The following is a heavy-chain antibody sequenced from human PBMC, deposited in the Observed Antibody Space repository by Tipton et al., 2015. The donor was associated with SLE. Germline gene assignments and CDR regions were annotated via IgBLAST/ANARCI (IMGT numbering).Heavy chain of an antibody. D-gene: IGHD5-12*01. CDR2: IYYSGST. CDR1: GGSISSHY. J-gene: IGHJ4*02. Sequence: TLSLTCTVSGGSISSHYWSWIRQPPGKGLEWIGYIYYSGSTNYNPSLKSRVTISVDTSKNQFSLKVNSVAAADTAVYYCASHDIVLQSWGQGTLVTVSS. CDR3: ASHDIVLQS. V-gene: IGHV4-59*08.